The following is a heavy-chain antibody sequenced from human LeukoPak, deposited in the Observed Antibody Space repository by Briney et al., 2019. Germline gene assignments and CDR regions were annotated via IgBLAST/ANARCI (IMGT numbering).Heavy chain of an antibody. J-gene: IGHJ4*02. Sequence: SETLSLTCTVSGGSVSSDYWSWIRQPPGKGLEWIGYIYYSGTTNYNPSLKSRVTISVDTSKNQFSLKLTSVTAADPAVYYCGRGGNCLQFASGARGPLFSVSS. D-gene: IGHD3-16*01. CDR2: IYYSGTT. CDR1: GGSVSSDY. V-gene: IGHV4-59*02. CDR3: GRGGNCLQFAS.